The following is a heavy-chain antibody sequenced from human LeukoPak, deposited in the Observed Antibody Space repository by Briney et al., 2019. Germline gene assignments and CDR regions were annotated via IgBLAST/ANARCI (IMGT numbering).Heavy chain of an antibody. J-gene: IGHJ6*03. V-gene: IGHV3-7*01. D-gene: IGHD1-26*01. CDR1: GFTFSSYS. CDR3: ARDPYSGNYGNYYYYYMDV. Sequence: GGSLRLSCAASGFTFSSYSMNWVRQAPGKGLEWVAHIKQDGSEKYYVDSVKGRFTISRDNAKNSLYLQMNSLGPEDTAVYYCARDPYSGNYGNYYYYYMDVWGKGTTVTISS. CDR2: IKQDGSEK.